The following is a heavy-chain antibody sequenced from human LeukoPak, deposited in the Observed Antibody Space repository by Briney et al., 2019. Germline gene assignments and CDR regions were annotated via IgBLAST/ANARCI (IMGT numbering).Heavy chain of an antibody. Sequence: PSETLSLTCTVSGGSISRYWSWIRQPPGKGLEWIGYIYDSGNTNYNPSLKSRVTISIDTSKNQFSLKLTSVTAADTATYYCARETSLMGYASGLGFNYWGQGILVTVSS. V-gene: IGHV4-59*01. CDR3: ARETSLMGYASGLGFNY. CDR2: IYDSGNT. J-gene: IGHJ4*02. CDR1: GGSISRY. D-gene: IGHD6-19*01.